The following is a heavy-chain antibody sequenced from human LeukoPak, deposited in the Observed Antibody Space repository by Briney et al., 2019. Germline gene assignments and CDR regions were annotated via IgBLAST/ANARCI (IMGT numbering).Heavy chain of an antibody. Sequence: SETLSLTCTVSGGSISSGGYYWSWIRQPPGKGLEWIGEINHSGSTNYNPSLKSRVTISVDTSKNQFSLKLSSVTAADTAVYYCASYRNDGSYPFYYFDYWGQGTLVTVSS. CDR2: INHSGST. J-gene: IGHJ4*02. D-gene: IGHD1-26*01. CDR3: ASYRNDGSYPFYYFDY. V-gene: IGHV4-39*07. CDR1: GGSISSGGYY.